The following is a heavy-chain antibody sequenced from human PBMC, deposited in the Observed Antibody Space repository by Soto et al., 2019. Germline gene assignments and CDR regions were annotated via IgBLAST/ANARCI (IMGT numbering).Heavy chain of an antibody. CDR3: ARDTVIPNYDFWSDYSGYFDY. V-gene: IGHV1-3*01. CDR2: INAGNGNT. CDR1: GYTFTSYA. D-gene: IGHD3-3*01. J-gene: IGHJ4*02. Sequence: ASVKVSCKASGYTFTSYAMHWVRQAPGQGLEWMGWINAGNGNTKYSQKFQGRVTITRDTSASTAYMELSSLRSEDTAVYYCARDTVIPNYDFWSDYSGYFDYWGQGTLVTVSS.